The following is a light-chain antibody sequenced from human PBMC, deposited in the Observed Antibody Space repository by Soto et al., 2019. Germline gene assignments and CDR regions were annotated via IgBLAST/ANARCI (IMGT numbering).Light chain of an antibody. CDR2: DDD. V-gene: IGLV1-51*01. Sequence: QSVMTQPPSVSAAPGQKVTISCSGSSSNIGGNSVSWYQQLPGTAPKLLIYDDDKRPSGIPDRFSGSKSGTSATLGITGFRTGDEADYYCGTWDSSLSAVVFGGGTKLTVL. CDR1: SSNIGGNS. J-gene: IGLJ2*01. CDR3: GTWDSSLSAVV.